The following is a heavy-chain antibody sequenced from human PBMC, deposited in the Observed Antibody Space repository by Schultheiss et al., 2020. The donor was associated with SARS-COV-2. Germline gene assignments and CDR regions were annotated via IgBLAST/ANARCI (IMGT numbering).Heavy chain of an antibody. CDR1: GFTFSSYW. V-gene: IGHV3-53*04. CDR3: ARDRYDFWSGYYT. Sequence: GGSLRLSCAASGFTFSSYWMSWVRQAPGKGLEWVSVIYSGGSTYYADSVKGRFTISRHNSKNTLYLQMNSLRAEDTAVYYCARDRYDFWSGYYTWGQGTLVTVSS. D-gene: IGHD3-3*01. CDR2: IYSGGST. J-gene: IGHJ4*02.